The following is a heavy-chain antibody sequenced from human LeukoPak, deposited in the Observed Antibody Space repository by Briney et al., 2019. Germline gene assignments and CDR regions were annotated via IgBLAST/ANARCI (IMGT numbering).Heavy chain of an antibody. V-gene: IGHV1-18*01. J-gene: IGHJ4*02. CDR3: GVLRLGESLPPV. CDR1: GYTFTSYG. CDR2: ISAYNGNT. D-gene: IGHD3-16*01. Sequence: ASVKVSCKASGYTFTSYGISWVRQAPGQGLEWMGWISAYNGNTNYAQKLQGRVTMTTDTSTSTAYMELRSLRSDDTAVYYCGVLRLGESLPPVWGQGTLVTVSS.